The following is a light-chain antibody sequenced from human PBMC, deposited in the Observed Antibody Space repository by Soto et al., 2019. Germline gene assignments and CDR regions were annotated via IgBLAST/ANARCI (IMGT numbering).Light chain of an antibody. V-gene: IGLV7-46*01. J-gene: IGLJ2*01. CDR2: DTT. CDR1: TGAVTSGHY. Sequence: QAVVTQEPSLTVSPGGTVTLTCGSSTGAVTSGHYPYWFQQKPGQAPKTLIYDTTNKHSWSPARFSGSLLGGKAALTLSGAQPEDEADYYCLLVYSGIVVCGGGTKLTVL. CDR3: LLVYSGIVV.